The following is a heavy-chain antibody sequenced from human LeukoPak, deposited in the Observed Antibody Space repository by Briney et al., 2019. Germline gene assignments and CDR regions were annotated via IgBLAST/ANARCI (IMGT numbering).Heavy chain of an antibody. Sequence: ASVKVSCKASGYTFSGFYIHWVRQAPGQGLEWMGWINPNSGVTNYAQKLQGRVTITRDTSIDTAYMQLSRLRSDDTAVYYCAKDRYGDYEAPFHYYMDAWGRGTTVTVSS. CDR3: AKDRYGDYEAPFHYYMDA. D-gene: IGHD5-12*01. V-gene: IGHV1-2*02. J-gene: IGHJ6*03. CDR1: GYTFSGFY. CDR2: INPNSGVT.